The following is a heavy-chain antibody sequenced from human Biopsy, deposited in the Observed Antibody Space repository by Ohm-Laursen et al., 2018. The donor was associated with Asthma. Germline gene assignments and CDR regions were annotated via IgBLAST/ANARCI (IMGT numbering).Heavy chain of an antibody. D-gene: IGHD3-16*01. J-gene: IGHJ4*02. CDR1: GFSLTTDGVG. CDR2: IYWDDDS. Sequence: PTQTLTLTGTVAGFSLTTDGVGVGWIRQPPGKALEFLALIYWDDDSRYSPSLKTRLTVTKDTSKNQVVLTLTNMDPLDTATYYCAHRRSRQGDGVSFDFWGQGTLVTVSS. CDR3: AHRRSRQGDGVSFDF. V-gene: IGHV2-5*02.